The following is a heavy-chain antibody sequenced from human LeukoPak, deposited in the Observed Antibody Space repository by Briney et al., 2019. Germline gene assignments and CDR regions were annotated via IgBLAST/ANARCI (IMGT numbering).Heavy chain of an antibody. Sequence: QTGGSLRLSCAASGFTFSGYAMNWVRQAPGKGLEWVSAISGSDGSTYYADSVKGRFTISRDNSKNTLYLQMNSLRAEDTAVYYCAKMPEYSYGFGGKYYFDYWGQGTLVTVSS. CDR1: GFTFSGYA. CDR2: ISGSDGST. CDR3: AKMPEYSYGFGGKYYFDY. D-gene: IGHD5-18*01. V-gene: IGHV3-23*01. J-gene: IGHJ4*02.